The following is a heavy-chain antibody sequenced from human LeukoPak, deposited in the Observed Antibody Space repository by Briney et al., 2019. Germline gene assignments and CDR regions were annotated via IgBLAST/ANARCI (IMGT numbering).Heavy chain of an antibody. CDR1: GFTFSSYA. Sequence: GGSLRLSCAASGFTFSSYAMHWVRQAPGKGLEYVSAISSNGGSTYYANSVKGRFTISRDNSKNTLYLQMGSLRAEDMAVYYCARWWTDAFDIWGQGTMVTVSS. V-gene: IGHV3-64*01. CDR2: ISSNGGST. J-gene: IGHJ3*02. D-gene: IGHD2-15*01. CDR3: ARWWTDAFDI.